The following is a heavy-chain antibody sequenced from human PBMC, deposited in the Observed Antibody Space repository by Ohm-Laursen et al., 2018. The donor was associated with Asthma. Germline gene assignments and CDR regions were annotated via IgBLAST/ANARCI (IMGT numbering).Heavy chain of an antibody. CDR1: GFTFSSYG. CDR3: ARARYCSSTNCHRDYYFYYGMDV. J-gene: IGHJ6*02. CDR2: RSYDGSNK. V-gene: IGHV3-30*03. D-gene: IGHD2-2*01. Sequence: SLRLSCSASGFTFSSYGMHWVRQAPGKGLEWVAVRSYDGSNKYYADSVKGRFTISRDNSKNTLYLQMNSLRGEDTAVYYCARARYCSSTNCHRDYYFYYGMDVWGQGTTVTVSS.